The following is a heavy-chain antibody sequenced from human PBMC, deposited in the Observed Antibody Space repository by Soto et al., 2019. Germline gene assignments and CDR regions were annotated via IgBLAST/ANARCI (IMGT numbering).Heavy chain of an antibody. CDR3: ARDNRQPEPNPTMRGTNPSRMKGDDHGMDV. V-gene: IGHV4-31*03. Sequence: QVQLQESVPGLVKPSQTLSLTCTVSGGSISSGGYYWSWIRQHPGKGLEWIGYIYYSGSTYYNPSLKSRVTISVDASKNQFSLKLSSVTAADTAVYYCARDNRQPEPNPTMRGTNPSRMKGDDHGMDVW. J-gene: IGHJ6*01. D-gene: IGHD2-8*01. CDR1: GGSISSGGYY. CDR2: IYYSGST.